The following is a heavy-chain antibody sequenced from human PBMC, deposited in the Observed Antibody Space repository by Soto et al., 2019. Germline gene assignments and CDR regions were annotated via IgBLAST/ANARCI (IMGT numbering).Heavy chain of an antibody. J-gene: IGHJ5*02. CDR3: AIVGEWFGAFDP. V-gene: IGHV1-8*01. CDR1: GYTFISYD. Sequence: QVQLVQSGAEVKKPGASVKVSCKASGYTFISYDINWVRQATGQGLEWMGWMNPNSGNTGYAQKFQGRVTMTRNTSISTAYIELSSLRSEDTAVYYCAIVGEWFGAFDPWGQGTLVTVSS. CDR2: MNPNSGNT. D-gene: IGHD3-10*01.